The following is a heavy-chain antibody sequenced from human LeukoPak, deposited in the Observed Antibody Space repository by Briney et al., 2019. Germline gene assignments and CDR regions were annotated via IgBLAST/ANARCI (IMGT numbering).Heavy chain of an antibody. J-gene: IGHJ4*02. V-gene: IGHV4-34*01. D-gene: IGHD6-25*01. CDR2: INHSGST. CDR1: GGSSSNYY. Sequence: PSETLSLTCAVYGGSSSNYYWSWIRQPPGKGLEWIGEINHSGSTNYNPSLKSRVTISVDTSKNQFSLKLSSVTAADTAVYYCARVGRLIDYWGQGTLVTVSS. CDR3: ARVGRLIDY.